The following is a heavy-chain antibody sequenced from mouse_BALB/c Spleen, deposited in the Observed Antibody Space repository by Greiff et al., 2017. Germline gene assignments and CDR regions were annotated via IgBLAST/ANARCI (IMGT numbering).Heavy chain of an antibody. CDR2: IWAGGST. D-gene: IGHD2-10*02. J-gene: IGHJ4*01. CDR3: VQTGRYDAMDY. V-gene: IGHV2-9*02. Sequence: QVQLKESGPGLVAPSQSLSITCTVSGFSLTSYGVHWVRQPPGKGLEWLGVIWAGGSTNYNSALMSRLSISKDNSKSQVFLKMNSLQTDDTAMYYCVQTGRYDAMDYWGQGTSVTVSS. CDR1: GFSLTSYG.